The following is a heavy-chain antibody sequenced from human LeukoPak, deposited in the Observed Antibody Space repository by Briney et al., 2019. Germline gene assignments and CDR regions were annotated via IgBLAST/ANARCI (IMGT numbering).Heavy chain of an antibody. D-gene: IGHD6-13*01. J-gene: IGHJ6*03. Sequence: QPGGSLRLSCAASGFTFSSYGMHWVRQAPGKGLEWVAVIWYDGSNKYYADSVKGRFTISRDNSKNTLYLQMNSLRAEDTAVYYCARGTVISSSWYPSRDYYYMDVWGKGTTVTVSS. CDR2: IWYDGSNK. V-gene: IGHV3-33*01. CDR1: GFTFSSYG. CDR3: ARGTVISSSWYPSRDYYYMDV.